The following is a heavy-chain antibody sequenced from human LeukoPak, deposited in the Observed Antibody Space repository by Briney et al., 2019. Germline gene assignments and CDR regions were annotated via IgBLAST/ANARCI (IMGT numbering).Heavy chain of an antibody. D-gene: IGHD4/OR15-4a*01. CDR3: ARKNYGSNRWFDP. CDR2: MNPKSGNT. J-gene: IGHJ5*02. CDR1: GYTFISYD. Sequence: ASVKVSCKAAGYTFISYDINWVRQATGPGLEWMGWMNPKSGNTGFAQKFQGRVTMTRNTSISTAYMELSSLTSEDTAVYYCARKNYGSNRWFDPWGQGTLVTVSS. V-gene: IGHV1-8*01.